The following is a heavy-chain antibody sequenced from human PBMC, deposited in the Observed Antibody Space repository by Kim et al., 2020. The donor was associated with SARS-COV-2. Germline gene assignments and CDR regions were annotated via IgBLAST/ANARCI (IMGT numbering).Heavy chain of an antibody. CDR1: GGSVSSGSYY. J-gene: IGHJ1*01. CDR2: IYYSGST. Sequence: SETLSLTCTVSGGSVSSGSYYWSWIRQPPGKGLEWIGYIYYSGSTNYNPSLKSRVTISVDTAKNQFSLKLSSVTAADTAVYYCARGSPCAEYFQHWGQGTLVTVSS. D-gene: IGHD1-26*01. CDR3: ARGSPCAEYFQH. V-gene: IGHV4-61*01.